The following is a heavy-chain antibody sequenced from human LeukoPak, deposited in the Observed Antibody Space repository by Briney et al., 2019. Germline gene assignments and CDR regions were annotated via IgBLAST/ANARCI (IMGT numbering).Heavy chain of an antibody. CDR2: IIPIFGTA. CDR1: GGTFSSYA. V-gene: IGHV1-69*05. D-gene: IGHD5-24*01. CDR3: ARESVEMATIGAFDI. Sequence: SVKVSCKASGGTFSSYAISWVRQAPGQGLEWMGRIIPIFGTANYAQKFQGRVTITTDESTSTAYMELSSLRSEDTAVYYCARESVEMATIGAFDIWGQGTMVTVSS. J-gene: IGHJ3*02.